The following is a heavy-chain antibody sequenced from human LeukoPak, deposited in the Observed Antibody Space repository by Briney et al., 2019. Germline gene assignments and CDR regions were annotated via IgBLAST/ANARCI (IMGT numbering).Heavy chain of an antibody. CDR2: FSVTDKTT. D-gene: IGHD4-17*01. Sequence: GGSLRLSCAASGFTFSSYSMNWVRQAPGKGLEWVSGFSVTDKTTYYADSVKGRFTISRDNSKNTLYLQMSSLRVEDTAMYYCAKGPYVYYGDYIIRWGQGTLVLVSS. J-gene: IGHJ4*02. CDR1: GFTFSSYS. V-gene: IGHV3-23*01. CDR3: AKGPYVYYGDYIIR.